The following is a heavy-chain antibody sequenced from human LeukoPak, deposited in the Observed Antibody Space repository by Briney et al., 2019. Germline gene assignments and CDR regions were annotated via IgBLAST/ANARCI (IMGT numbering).Heavy chain of an antibody. CDR3: ARIPCNWNDD. J-gene: IGHJ5*02. V-gene: IGHV2-70*11. CDR2: IDWDDDE. CDR1: GFSLSTSGMC. Sequence: SGPALVKPTLTLTLTCTFSGFSLSTSGMCVSWIRQPPGKALEWLARIDWDDDEYYSTSLKTRLTISKDTSKNQVVLTMTNMDPVDTATYYCARIPCNWNDDWGQGTLVTVSS.